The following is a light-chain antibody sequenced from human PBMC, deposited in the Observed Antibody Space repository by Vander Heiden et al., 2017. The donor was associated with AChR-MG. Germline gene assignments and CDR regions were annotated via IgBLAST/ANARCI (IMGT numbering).Light chain of an antibody. Sequence: EIVLTQSPATLSLSPGERATLSCRASQSVSSYLAWYQQKPGQAPRLLIYDASNSATGIPARFSGSGSGTDFTLTISSLEPEDFAVYYCQHRSNWPGAFGHGTKVDIK. CDR2: DAS. CDR3: QHRSNWPGA. J-gene: IGKJ3*01. CDR1: QSVSSY. V-gene: IGKV3-11*01.